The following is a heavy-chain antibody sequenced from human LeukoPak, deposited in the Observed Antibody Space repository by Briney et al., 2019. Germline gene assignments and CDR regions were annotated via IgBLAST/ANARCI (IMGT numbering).Heavy chain of an antibody. D-gene: IGHD4-17*01. J-gene: IGHJ4*02. CDR1: GVTFSSYA. V-gene: IGHV3-23*01. Sequence: GGSLRLSCAASGVTFSSYAMSWVRQAPGKGLEWVSAISGSGGSTYYADSVKGRFTISRDNSKNTLYLQMNSLRAEDTAVYYCAKAIDYGDGNYFDYWGQGTLVTVSS. CDR3: AKAIDYGDGNYFDY. CDR2: ISGSGGST.